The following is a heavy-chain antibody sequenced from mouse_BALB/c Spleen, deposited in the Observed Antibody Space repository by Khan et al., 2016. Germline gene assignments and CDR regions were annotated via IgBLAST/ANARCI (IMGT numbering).Heavy chain of an antibody. CDR3: ARQAVYAGWAYYFDY. D-gene: IGHD2-3*01. CDR2: INTYTAKP. J-gene: IGHJ2*01. Sequence: QIQLVQSGPELKKPGETVKISCKASGYTFTNYGMNWVKQAPGKGLKWMGWINTYTAKPTYADAFKGRFALSLEASASTAYLQISDLKNEVTATYFCARQAVYAGWAYYFDYWGQGTTLTVSS. V-gene: IGHV9-3-1*01. CDR1: GYTFTNYG.